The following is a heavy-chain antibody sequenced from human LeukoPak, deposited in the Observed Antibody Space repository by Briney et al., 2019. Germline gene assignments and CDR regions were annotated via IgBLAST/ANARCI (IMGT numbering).Heavy chain of an antibody. V-gene: IGHV3-21*01. CDR2: ISSSSSYI. J-gene: IGHJ4*02. Sequence: GGSLRLSCAASGFIFSSYEMNWVRQAPGKGLEWVSSISSSSSYIYYADSVKGRFTISRDNAKNSLYLQMNSLRAEDTAVYYCARDRYGSGSYSDYWGQGTLVTVSS. CDR1: GFIFSSYE. CDR3: ARDRYGSGSYSDY. D-gene: IGHD3-10*01.